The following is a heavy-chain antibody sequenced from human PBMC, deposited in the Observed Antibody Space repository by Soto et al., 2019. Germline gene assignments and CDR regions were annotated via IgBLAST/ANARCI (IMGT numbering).Heavy chain of an antibody. J-gene: IGHJ4*02. Sequence: VASVKVSCKASGYTFTGYYMHWVRQAPGQGLEWMGWINPNSGGTNYAQKFQGRVTMTRDTSISTAYMELGRLRSDDTAVYYCARGRGPIAARRHFDYWGQGTLVTVSS. CDR1: GYTFTGYY. V-gene: IGHV1-2*02. CDR3: ARGRGPIAARRHFDY. D-gene: IGHD6-6*01. CDR2: INPNSGGT.